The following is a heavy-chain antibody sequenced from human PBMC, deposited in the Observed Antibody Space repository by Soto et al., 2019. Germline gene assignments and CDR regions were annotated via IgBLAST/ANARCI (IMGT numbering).Heavy chain of an antibody. CDR1: GFTFSSYA. J-gene: IGHJ5*02. CDR2: ISGSGGST. Sequence: GGSLRLSCAASGFTFSSYAMSWVRQAPGKGLEWVSSISGSGGSTYYADSVKGRFTISRDNSKNTLYVQMNSLRAEDTAVYYCAKDPELYCSSTSCYSPRFDPWGQGTLVTVSS. CDR3: AKDPELYCSSTSCYSPRFDP. V-gene: IGHV3-23*01. D-gene: IGHD2-2*01.